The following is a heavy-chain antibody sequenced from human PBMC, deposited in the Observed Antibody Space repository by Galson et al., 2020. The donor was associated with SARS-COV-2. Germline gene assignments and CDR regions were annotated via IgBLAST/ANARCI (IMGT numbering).Heavy chain of an antibody. Sequence: SETLSLTCTVSGGSISSYYWSWIRQPPGKGLEWIGYIYYSGSTNYNPSLKSRVTISVDTSKNQFSLKLSSVTAADTAVYYCSRLDKTKKYDYWGQGTLVTVSS. CDR2: IYYSGST. J-gene: IGHJ4*02. CDR3: SRLDKTKKYDY. D-gene: IGHD2-2*03. V-gene: IGHV4-59*08. CDR1: GGSISSYY.